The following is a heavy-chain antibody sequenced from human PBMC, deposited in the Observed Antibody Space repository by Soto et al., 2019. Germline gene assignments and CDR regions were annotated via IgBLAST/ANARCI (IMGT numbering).Heavy chain of an antibody. Sequence: QVQRVQSGAEVQKPGATVKFFCKASGGTFSNYPSSWVPRAPGQGLEWMGGINHVFGTTDYEQKFQGRVTITADGSTSTAYMKRSSLRSADTAVYYCARASPYIVVRNPTVNQDYYGRDVWGQWTTVTVSS. CDR2: INHVFGTT. CDR1: GGTFSNYP. V-gene: IGHV1-69*01. J-gene: IGHJ6*02. CDR3: ARASPYIVVRNPTVNQDYYGRDV. D-gene: IGHD2-2*01.